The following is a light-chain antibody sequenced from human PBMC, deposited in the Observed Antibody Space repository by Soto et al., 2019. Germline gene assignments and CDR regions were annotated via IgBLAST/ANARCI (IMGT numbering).Light chain of an antibody. V-gene: IGLV1-44*01. J-gene: IGLJ3*02. CDR1: SSNIGGNT. CDR3: SSKGTTTVM. CDR2: EVT. Sequence: QSALTQPPSLSGTPGQRVTISCSGSSSNIGGNTVHWYQHLPGTAPKLLIYEVTNRASGISSRFSGSKSGSTASLTISGLLPEDEADYHCSSKGTTTVMFGGGTKLTVL.